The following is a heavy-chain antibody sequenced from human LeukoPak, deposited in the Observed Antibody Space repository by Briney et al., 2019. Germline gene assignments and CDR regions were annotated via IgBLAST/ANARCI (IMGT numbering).Heavy chain of an antibody. CDR1: GGFISSGGYY. CDR3: AREGITMVRGVPNYYYGMDV. V-gene: IGHV4-31*03. J-gene: IGHJ6*04. D-gene: IGHD3-10*01. Sequence: SETLSLTCTVSGGFISSGGYYWSWIRQHPGKGLEWIGYIYCSGSTYYNPSLKSRVTISVDTSKNQFSLKLSSVTAADTAVYYCAREGITMVRGVPNYYYGMDVWGKGTTVTVSS. CDR2: IYCSGST.